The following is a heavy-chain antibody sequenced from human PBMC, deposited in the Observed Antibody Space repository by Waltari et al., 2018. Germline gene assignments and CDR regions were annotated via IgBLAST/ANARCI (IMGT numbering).Heavy chain of an antibody. CDR3: ARGWERWGFDY. Sequence: QLQLQESGPGRVKPAETLSLTCTVSGASISSSSYYWGWIRQPPGKGLEWIGSIYYSGSTYYNPSLKSRVTISVDTSKNQFSLKLSSVTAADTAVYYCARGWERWGFDYWGQGTLVTVSS. CDR2: IYYSGST. V-gene: IGHV4-39*07. D-gene: IGHD1-26*01. J-gene: IGHJ4*02. CDR1: GASISSSSYY.